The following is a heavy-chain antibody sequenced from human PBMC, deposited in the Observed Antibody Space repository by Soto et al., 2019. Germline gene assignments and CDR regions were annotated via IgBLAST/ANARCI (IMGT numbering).Heavy chain of an antibody. CDR1: GGSISSYY. CDR3: ARTGQTYYYYGMDV. J-gene: IGHJ6*02. Sequence: LSLTCTVSGGSISSYYWSWIRQPAGKGLEWIGRIYTSGSTNYNPSLKSRVTMSVDTSKNQFSLKLSSVTAADTAVYYCARTGQTYYYYGMDVWGQGTTVTVSS. CDR2: IYTSGST. V-gene: IGHV4-4*07.